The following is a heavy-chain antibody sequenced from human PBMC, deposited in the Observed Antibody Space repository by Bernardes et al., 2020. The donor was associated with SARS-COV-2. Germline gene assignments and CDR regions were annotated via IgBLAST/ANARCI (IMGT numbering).Heavy chain of an antibody. CDR1: GFTFDDYA. J-gene: IGHJ4*02. CDR3: AFGRVGATTSFDY. V-gene: IGHV3-43*02. CDR2: ISWDGSST. Sequence: GSSLRLSCAASGFTFDDYAMHWVRQAPGKGLEWVSLISWDGSSTYYADSVKGRFTISRDNSKNSLYLQMNSLRTEDTALYYCAFGRVGATTSFDYWGQGTLVTVCS. D-gene: IGHD1-26*01.